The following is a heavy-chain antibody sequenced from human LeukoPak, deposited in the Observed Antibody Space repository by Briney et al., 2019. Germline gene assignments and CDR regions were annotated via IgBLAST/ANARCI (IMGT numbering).Heavy chain of an antibody. V-gene: IGHV3-30*18. CDR1: GFTFSSYG. Sequence: PGRSLRLSCAASGFTFSSYGMHWVRQAPVKGLEWVAVISYDGSDKYSADSVKGRFTISRDNSKNTLYLQMNSLRAEDTAVYYCAKNAHYQGYSYGGIDYWGQGTLVTVSS. D-gene: IGHD5-18*01. J-gene: IGHJ4*02. CDR3: AKNAHYQGYSYGGIDY. CDR2: ISYDGSDK.